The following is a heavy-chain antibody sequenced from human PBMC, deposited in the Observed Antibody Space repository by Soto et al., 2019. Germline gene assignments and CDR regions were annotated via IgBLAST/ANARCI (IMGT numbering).Heavy chain of an antibody. D-gene: IGHD6-13*01. V-gene: IGHV4-31*03. J-gene: IGHJ5*02. Sequence: SETLCLTCTFSVGSISIGGYYWSWIRQHPGKGLEWIGYIYYSGSTYYNPSLKSRVTISVDTSKNQFSLKLSSVTAADTAVYYCARGLRDQAAAWFDPWGQGTMVTVSS. CDR3: ARGLRDQAAAWFDP. CDR1: VGSISIGGYY. CDR2: IYYSGST.